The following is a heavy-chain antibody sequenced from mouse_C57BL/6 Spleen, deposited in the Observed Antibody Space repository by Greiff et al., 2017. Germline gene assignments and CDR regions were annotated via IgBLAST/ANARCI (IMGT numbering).Heavy chain of an antibody. D-gene: IGHD2-1*01. V-gene: IGHV7-3*01. CDR2: IRNKANGYTT. CDR1: GFTFTDYY. J-gene: IGHJ1*03. CDR3: ARSYGNYVWYLDG. Sequence: EVQRVESGGGLVQPGGSLSLSCAASGFTFTDYYMSWVRQPPGKALEWLGFIRNKANGYTTEYSASVKGRFTISRDNSQSILYLQMNALRAEDRATYYCARSYGNYVWYLDGWGTGTTVTVSS.